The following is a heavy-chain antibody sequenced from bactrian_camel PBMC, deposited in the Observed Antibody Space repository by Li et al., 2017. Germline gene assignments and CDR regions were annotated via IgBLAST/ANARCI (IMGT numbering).Heavy chain of an antibody. CDR1: GSTSFACS. V-gene: IGHV3S53*01. D-gene: IGHD1*01. Sequence: HVQLVESGGGSVQTGGSLRLSCTAPGSTSFACSMDWYRQAPGAEREEVASIDRFGGPTVADSVKARFTVSQDSAKRTLYLQMNSLIPEDTAMYYCAVDNLLIDTDNNRRLCTVDAEVNFAYWGQGTQVTVS. CDR3: AVDNLLIDTDNNRRLCTVDAEVNFAY. J-gene: IGHJ6*01. CDR2: IDRFGGP.